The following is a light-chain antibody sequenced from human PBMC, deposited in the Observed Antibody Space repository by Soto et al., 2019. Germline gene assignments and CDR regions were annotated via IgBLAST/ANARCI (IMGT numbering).Light chain of an antibody. Sequence: DIQMTQSPSSLSASVGDRVTITCRATQDIRIELGWYQQKLGKAPKRLIYGASTLQSGVPPRFSGSGSGTEFTLTISSLQPEDFATYFSLQHNTSPRTFGQGTKVERK. V-gene: IGKV1-17*01. CDR1: QDIRIE. CDR3: LQHNTSPRT. J-gene: IGKJ1*01. CDR2: GAS.